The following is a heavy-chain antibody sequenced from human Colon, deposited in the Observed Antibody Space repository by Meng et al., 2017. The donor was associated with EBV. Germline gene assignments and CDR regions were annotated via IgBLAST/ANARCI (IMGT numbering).Heavy chain of an antibody. CDR3: ARDTSTWGNKGLDH. D-gene: IGHD7-27*01. Sequence: QVQVQESGPGLVKPSQTLSPTGTVSGGSMSSGDYFWNWIRQPPGKGLEWIGYIYHSGSTKYNPSLKSRVTISVDTSKNQFSLKLSSVTAADTAVYYCARDTSTWGNKGLDHWGQGILVTVAS. V-gene: IGHV4-30-4*01. J-gene: IGHJ4*02. CDR1: GGSMSSGDYF. CDR2: IYHSGST.